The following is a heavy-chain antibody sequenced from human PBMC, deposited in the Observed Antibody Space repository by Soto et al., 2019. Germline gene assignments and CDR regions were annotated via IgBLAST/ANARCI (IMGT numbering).Heavy chain of an antibody. D-gene: IGHD3-9*01. CDR3: ARDPIHYDILTGYSYYFDY. J-gene: IGHJ4*02. CDR2: TYYRSKWYN. Sequence: SQTLSLTCAISGDSVSSNSAAWNWIRQSPSRGLEWLGRTYYRSKWYNDYAVSVKSRITINPDTSKNQFSLQLNSVTPEDTAVYYCARDPIHYDILTGYSYYFDYWGQGTLVTVSS. CDR1: GDSVSSNSAA. V-gene: IGHV6-1*01.